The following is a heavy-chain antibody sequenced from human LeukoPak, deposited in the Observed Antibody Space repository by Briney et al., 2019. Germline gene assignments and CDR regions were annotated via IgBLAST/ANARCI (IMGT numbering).Heavy chain of an antibody. V-gene: IGHV3-53*01. Sequence: PGGSLRLSCAASGFSVSTNYMSWVRQAPGRGLEWVSIFYRNGDTHYADSVKGRFTVSRDNSKNTLSLQMNSLRVEDTAVYYCVRDPLGYWYFDLWGSGTLVTVSS. CDR1: GFSVSTNY. CDR2: FYRNGDT. J-gene: IGHJ2*01. CDR3: VRDPLGYWYFDL.